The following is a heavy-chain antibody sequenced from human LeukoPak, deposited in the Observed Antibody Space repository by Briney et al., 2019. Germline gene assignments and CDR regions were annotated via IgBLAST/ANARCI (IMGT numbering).Heavy chain of an antibody. CDR1: GFAFSGYA. Sequence: GGSLRLSCTVSGFAFSGYAMSWVRQAPGKGPEWGSSIGARGDVTYYEDSVKGRFTISRDNSKNTLYLKMNSLRAEDTAVYYCAADGSGSPWGQGTLVTVSS. CDR3: AADGSGSP. CDR2: IGARGDVT. D-gene: IGHD1-14*01. V-gene: IGHV3-23*02. J-gene: IGHJ5*02.